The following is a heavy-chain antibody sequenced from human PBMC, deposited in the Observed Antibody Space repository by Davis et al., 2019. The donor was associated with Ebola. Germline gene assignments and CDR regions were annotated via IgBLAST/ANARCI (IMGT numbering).Heavy chain of an antibody. CDR3: ARDPYSSGWLDAFDI. V-gene: IGHV3-48*03. J-gene: IGHJ3*02. CDR2: ISSSGSPI. D-gene: IGHD6-19*01. CDR1: GFTSSSNE. Sequence: PGGSLRPSCAASGFTSSSNEMNWVRQPPGTGLEWVSYISSSGSPIYYADSVKGRLTISRDNAKNSLYLQMNSLRAEHTTVYYCARDPYSSGWLDAFDIWGQGTMVTVSS.